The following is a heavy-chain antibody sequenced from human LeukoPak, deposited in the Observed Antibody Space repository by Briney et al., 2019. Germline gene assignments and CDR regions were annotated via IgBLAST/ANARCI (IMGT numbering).Heavy chain of an antibody. CDR1: GFTVNNNF. V-gene: IGHV3-66*01. CDR3: ARVYTGAAPTQGDY. Sequence: GGFLRLSCAASGFTVNNNFMSWVRQAPGKGLEWVSVIESGGATNYADSVKGRFTISRDNSKNTLYLQMNSLRPEDTGVYFRARVYTGAAPTQGDYWGQGTLVTVSS. J-gene: IGHJ4*02. CDR2: IESGGAT. D-gene: IGHD1-26*01.